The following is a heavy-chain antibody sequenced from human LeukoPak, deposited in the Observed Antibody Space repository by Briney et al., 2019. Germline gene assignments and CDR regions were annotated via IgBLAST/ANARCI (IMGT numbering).Heavy chain of an antibody. CDR3: ARGWELRYFDY. CDR2: ISYDGSNK. V-gene: IGHV3-30*03. J-gene: IGHJ4*02. D-gene: IGHD1-26*01. Sequence: PGRSLRLSCAASGFTFSSYGMHWVRQAPGKGLEWVAVISYDGSNKYYADSVKGRFTISRDNAKNSLYLQMNSLRAEDTALYHCARGWELRYFDYWGQGTLVTVSS. CDR1: GFTFSSYG.